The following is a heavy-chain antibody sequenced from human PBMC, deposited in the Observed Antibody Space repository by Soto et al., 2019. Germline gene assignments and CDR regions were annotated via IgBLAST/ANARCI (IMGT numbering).Heavy chain of an antibody. CDR3: ARDKGAYYSHLVY. CDR2: IIPFFGTP. J-gene: IGHJ4*02. V-gene: IGHV1-69*06. D-gene: IGHD3-22*01. CDR1: GATFSSYA. Sequence: QVLLVQSGAEVEKPGSSVKVSCKLSGATFSSYAMSWVRQAPGQGLEWIGGIIPFFGTPNYAQKFQGRVTITADTSTATCYMELSSLRSDDTAVYYCARDKGAYYSHLVYWGQGTLVTVSS.